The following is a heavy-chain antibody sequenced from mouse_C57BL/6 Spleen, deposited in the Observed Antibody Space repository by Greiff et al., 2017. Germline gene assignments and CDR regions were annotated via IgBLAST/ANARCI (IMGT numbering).Heavy chain of an antibody. D-gene: IGHD1-1*01. CDR2: ISDGGSYT. V-gene: IGHV5-4*03. CDR1: GFTFSSYA. Sequence: EVKLMESGGGLVKPGGSLKLSCAASGFTFSSYAMSWVRQTPEKRLEWVATISDGGSYTYYPDNVKGRFTIARDNAKNNLYLQMSHLKSEDTAMYYCARANYYGSRGGGWYFDYWGQGTTLTVSS. CDR3: ARANYYGSRGGGWYFDY. J-gene: IGHJ2*01.